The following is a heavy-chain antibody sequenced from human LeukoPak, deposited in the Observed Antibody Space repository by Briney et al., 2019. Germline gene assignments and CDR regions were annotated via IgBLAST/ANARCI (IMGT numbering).Heavy chain of an antibody. V-gene: IGHV1-8*01. CDR3: ARYCSGGSCYSVAFDP. Sequence: GASVKVSCKASGYTFTSYDINWVRQATGQGLEWMGWMNPNSGNTGYAQKFQGRVTMTRNTSISTAYMEPSSLRSEDTAVYYCARYCSGGSCYSVAFDPWGQGTLVTVSS. CDR2: MNPNSGNT. J-gene: IGHJ5*02. D-gene: IGHD2-15*01. CDR1: GYTFTSYD.